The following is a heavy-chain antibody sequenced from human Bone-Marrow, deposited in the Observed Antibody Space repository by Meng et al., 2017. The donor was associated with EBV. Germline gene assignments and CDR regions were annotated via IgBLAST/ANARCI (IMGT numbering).Heavy chain of an antibody. Sequence: VHLTEWGAGLLKPSGTLSLTCAVYGGSFSGYYWSWIRQPPGKGLEWIGYIYYSGSTNYNPSLKSRVTISVDTSKNQFSLKLSSVTAADTAVYYCARDTPKYSSSPETTSFDYWGQGTLVTVSS. J-gene: IGHJ4*02. D-gene: IGHD6-13*01. V-gene: IGHV4-59*01. CDR1: GGSFSGYY. CDR2: IYYSGST. CDR3: ARDTPKYSSSPETTSFDY.